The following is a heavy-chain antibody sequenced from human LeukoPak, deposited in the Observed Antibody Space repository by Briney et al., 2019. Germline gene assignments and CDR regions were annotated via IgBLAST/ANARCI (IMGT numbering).Heavy chain of an antibody. V-gene: IGHV4-34*01. CDR2: INHSGST. CDR3: ARGWAQKYQPLGHTPRYFDY. J-gene: IGHJ4*02. Sequence: SETLSLTCAVYGGSFSGYYWSWIRQPPGKGLEWIGEINHSGSTNYNPSLKSRVTISVDTSKNQFSLKLSSVTAADTAVYYCARGWAQKYQPLGHTPRYFDYWGQGTLVTVSS. D-gene: IGHD2-2*01. CDR1: GGSFSGYY.